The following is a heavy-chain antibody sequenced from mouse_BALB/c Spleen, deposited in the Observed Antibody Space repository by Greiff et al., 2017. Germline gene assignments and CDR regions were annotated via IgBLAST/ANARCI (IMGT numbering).Heavy chain of an antibody. V-gene: IGHV1-87*01. CDR3: ARELWPY. CDR2: IYPGDGDT. D-gene: IGHD1-1*02. CDR1: GYTFTSYW. J-gene: IGHJ3*01. Sequence: LEESGTVLARPGASVKMSCKASGYTFTSYWMHWVKQRPGQGLEWIGAIYPGDGDTNYNGKFKGKATLTADKSSSTAYMQLSSLTSEDSAVYFCARELWPYWGQGTLVTVSA.